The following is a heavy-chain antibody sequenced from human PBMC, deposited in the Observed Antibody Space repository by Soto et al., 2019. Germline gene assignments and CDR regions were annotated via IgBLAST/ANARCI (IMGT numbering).Heavy chain of an antibody. V-gene: IGHV3-33*01. J-gene: IGHJ3*02. Sequence: GGSLRLSCAASGFTFRNYGMHWVRQAPGKGLEWVAIFWYDGSNKYYAESVKGRFTISRDNSKNTLYLQMNSLRAEDTAVYYCARDGTFGAKGGSLDIWGQGTMVTVSS. CDR1: GFTFRNYG. CDR2: FWYDGSNK. D-gene: IGHD3-16*01. CDR3: ARDGTFGAKGGSLDI.